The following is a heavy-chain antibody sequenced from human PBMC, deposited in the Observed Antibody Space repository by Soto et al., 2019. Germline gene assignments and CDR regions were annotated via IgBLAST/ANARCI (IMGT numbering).Heavy chain of an antibody. Sequence: EVQLLESGGGLVKPGGSLRLSCAASGVTFSTYAMSWVRQAPGQGLEWVSDIIGSGVSTYYADYVKGRFTISTDNSTHTLDLQMNSLRAEDTALYYCAKALSYGSGTYYSLYYGMDVWGQGTPVTVSS. CDR2: IIGSGVST. CDR3: AKALSYGSGTYYSLYYGMDV. J-gene: IGHJ6*02. D-gene: IGHD3-10*01. V-gene: IGHV3-23*01. CDR1: GVTFSTYA.